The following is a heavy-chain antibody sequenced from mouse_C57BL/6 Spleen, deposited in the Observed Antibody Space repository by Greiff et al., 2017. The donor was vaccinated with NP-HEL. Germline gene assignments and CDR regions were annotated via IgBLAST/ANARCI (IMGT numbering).Heavy chain of an antibody. V-gene: IGHV1-5*01. CDR1: GYTFTSYW. Sequence: VQLKQSGTVLARPGASVKMSCKTSGYTFTSYWMHWVKQRPGQGLEWIGAIYPGNSDTSYNQKFKGKAKLTAVTSASTAYMELSSLTNEDSAVYYCTRDAYYSNYCAMDYWGQGTSVTVSS. CDR2: IYPGNSDT. CDR3: TRDAYYSNYCAMDY. D-gene: IGHD2-5*01. J-gene: IGHJ4*01.